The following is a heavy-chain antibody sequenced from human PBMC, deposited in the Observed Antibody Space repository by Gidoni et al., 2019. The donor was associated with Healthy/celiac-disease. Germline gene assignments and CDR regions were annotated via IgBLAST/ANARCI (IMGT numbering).Heavy chain of an antibody. V-gene: IGHV4-61*02. J-gene: IGHJ3*02. CDR1: GGSISSGSYY. D-gene: IGHD6-19*01. Sequence: QVQLQESGPGLVKPSQTLSLTCTVPGGSISSGSYYWSWNRQPAGKGLEWIGRIYTSGSTNYNPSLKSRVTISVDTSKNQFSLKLSSVTAADTAVYYCARDSSGWNNDAFDIWGQGTMVTVSS. CDR3: ARDSSGWNNDAFDI. CDR2: IYTSGST.